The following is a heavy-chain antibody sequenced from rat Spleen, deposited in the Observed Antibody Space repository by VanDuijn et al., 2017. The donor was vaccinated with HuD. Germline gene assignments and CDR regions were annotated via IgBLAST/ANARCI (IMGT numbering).Heavy chain of an antibody. CDR1: GFTFSNYY. Sequence: EVELVESGGGLVQPGRPMKLSCAASGFTFSNYYMAWVRQAPTKGLECVAYISTGGGITYYRDSVKGRFTVSRDNAKSTLYLQMDSLRSEDTATYYCTTSNYYSSYIYLDAWGQGASVTVSS. J-gene: IGHJ4*01. V-gene: IGHV5-27*01. CDR2: ISTGGGIT. D-gene: IGHD1-2*01. CDR3: TTSNYYSSYIYLDA.